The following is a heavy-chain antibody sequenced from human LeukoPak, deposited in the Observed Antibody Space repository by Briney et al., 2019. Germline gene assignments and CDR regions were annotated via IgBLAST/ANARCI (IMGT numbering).Heavy chain of an antibody. CDR2: ISGGGDIT. D-gene: IGHD6-19*01. J-gene: IGHJ4*02. V-gene: IGHV3-23*01. CDR3: ASLSSGSNFNY. Sequence: GGSLRLSCAASGFTFNSYAMNWVRQAPGKGLEWVSAISGGGDITNYADSVKGRFTISRDNSKNTLYLQMNSPRAEDTAVYYCASLSSGSNFNYWGQGTLVTVSS. CDR1: GFTFNSYA.